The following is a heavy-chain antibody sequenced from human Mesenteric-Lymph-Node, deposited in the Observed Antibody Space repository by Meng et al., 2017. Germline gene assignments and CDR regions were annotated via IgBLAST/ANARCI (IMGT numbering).Heavy chain of an antibody. V-gene: IGHV3-48*03. D-gene: IGHD6-19*01. CDR2: IVSSGSTI. CDR3: ARAGYSSGWYYFDY. CDR1: GFSFSSYE. J-gene: IGHJ4*02. Sequence: GGSLRLSCAASGFSFSSYEMNWVGQPPGKGLEWVSYIVSSGSTIYYAGSVEGRFTISRDNAKNSLYLQMNSLRAEDPALYHCARAGYSSGWYYFDYWGQGTLVTVSS.